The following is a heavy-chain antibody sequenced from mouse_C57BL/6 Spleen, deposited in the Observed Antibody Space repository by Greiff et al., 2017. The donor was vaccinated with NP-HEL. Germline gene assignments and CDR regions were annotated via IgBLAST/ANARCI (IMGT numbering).Heavy chain of an antibody. D-gene: IGHD3-3*01. V-gene: IGHV1-52*01. CDR2: IDPSDSET. CDR1: GYTFTSYW. J-gene: IGHJ4*01. CDR3: ACGAGFYAMDG. Sequence: VQLQQPGAELVRPGSSVKLSCKASGYTFTSYWMHWVKQRPIQGLEWIGNIDPSDSETYYNQKFKDKATLTVDKSSSTAYMELSSLTSEASAVFYCACGAGFYAMDGWGQGASVTAAS.